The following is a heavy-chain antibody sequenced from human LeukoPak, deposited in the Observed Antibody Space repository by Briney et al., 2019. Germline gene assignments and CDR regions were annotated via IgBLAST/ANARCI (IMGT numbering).Heavy chain of an antibody. J-gene: IGHJ3*02. Sequence: ASVNVSCKASGGTFSDYGISWVRQAPGQGLEWMGIINPSGGSTSYAQKFQGRVTMTRDTSTSTVYMELSSLRSENTAVYYCARAGSAFDIWGQGTMVTVSS. CDR2: INPSGGST. CDR3: ARAGSAFDI. CDR1: GGTFSDYG. D-gene: IGHD1-26*01. V-gene: IGHV1-46*01.